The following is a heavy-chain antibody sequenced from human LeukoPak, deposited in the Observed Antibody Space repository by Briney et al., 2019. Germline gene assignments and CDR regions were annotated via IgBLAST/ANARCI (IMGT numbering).Heavy chain of an antibody. J-gene: IGHJ6*03. CDR2: VSGSGGSI. V-gene: IGHV3-23*01. D-gene: IGHD2-15*01. CDR3: ARVGRDIVVVEAADYYYYYMDV. Sequence: GGSLRLSCAASGFTFSSNVMSWVRQAPGKGLEWVSSVSGSGGSIYYADSVKGRFTSSRDNSKNTLYLQMNSLRAEDTAVYYCARVGRDIVVVEAADYYYYYMDVWGKGTTVTVSS. CDR1: GFTFSSNV.